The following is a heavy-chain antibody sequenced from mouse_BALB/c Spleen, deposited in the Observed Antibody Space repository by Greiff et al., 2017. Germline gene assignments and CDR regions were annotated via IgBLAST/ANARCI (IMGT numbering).Heavy chain of an antibody. CDR2: IDPYNGGT. D-gene: IGHD2-1*01. CDR1: GYAFTSYN. Sequence: VQLKESGPELVKPGASVKVSCKASGYAFTSYNMYWVKQSHGKSLEWIGYIDPYNGGTSYNQKFKGKATLTVDKSSSTAYMHLNSLTSEDSAVYYCARDKTEFNYPFAYWGQGTLVTVSA. CDR3: ARDKTEFNYPFAY. J-gene: IGHJ3*01. V-gene: IGHV1S135*01.